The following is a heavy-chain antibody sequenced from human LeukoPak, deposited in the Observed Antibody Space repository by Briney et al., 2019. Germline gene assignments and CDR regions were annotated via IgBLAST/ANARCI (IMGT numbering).Heavy chain of an antibody. Sequence: PGGSLRLSCAASGYTFSTYVMHWVRQAPGKGLEWVEDISYDGSNKYYADSVKGRFSISRDNSKSTLFLQMNSLRTEDTAVYYCAREQAAVAGYYFDYWGQGTLVTVSS. CDR3: AREQAAVAGYYFDY. CDR1: GYTFSTYV. V-gene: IGHV3-30-3*01. CDR2: ISYDGSNK. J-gene: IGHJ4*02. D-gene: IGHD6-19*01.